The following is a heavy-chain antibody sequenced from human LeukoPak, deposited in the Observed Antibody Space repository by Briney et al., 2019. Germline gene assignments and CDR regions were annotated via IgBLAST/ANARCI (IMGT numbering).Heavy chain of an antibody. CDR3: ARELITKADAFDI. V-gene: IGHV4-4*07. CDR2: FYARGNT. J-gene: IGHJ3*02. Sequence: SETLSLTCTVSGGSISNYYWSWVRQPAGKGLEWIGRFYARGNTNYNPSLKSQVTMSVDTSKNQLSLKLTSVTAADTAVYYCARELITKADAFDIWGQGTMVTVSS. CDR1: GGSISNYY. D-gene: IGHD1-20*01.